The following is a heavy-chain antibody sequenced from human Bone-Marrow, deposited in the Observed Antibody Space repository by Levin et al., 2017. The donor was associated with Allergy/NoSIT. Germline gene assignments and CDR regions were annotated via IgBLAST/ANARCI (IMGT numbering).Heavy chain of an antibody. CDR3: EKVAMGTGGLLYGMDV. J-gene: IGHJ6*02. V-gene: IGHV3-9*01. CDR1: GLTFDDYG. Sequence: PGGSLRLSCAASGLTFDDYGMHWVRQAPGKGLEWVSGISWTSGNIGYADSVQGRFTIPRDNAKNSVYLQMNSLRAEDTALYYCEKVAMGTGGLLYGMDVWGQGTTVTVSS. CDR2: ISWTSGNI. D-gene: IGHD2-2*01.